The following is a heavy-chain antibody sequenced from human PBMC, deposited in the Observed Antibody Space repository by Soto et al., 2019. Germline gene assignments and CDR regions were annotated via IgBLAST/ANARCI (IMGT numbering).Heavy chain of an antibody. Sequence: QVQLQQWGAGLLKPSETLSLTCVVSGGSFDNSSWGWIRETPGKGLERIGEINHSGRTSYSGSLKTRAGISVDASKTEVSLYLMSVTAADSGVYYCARLTMYGQSYNSLDVWGQGAAVTVSS. D-gene: IGHD3-3*01. CDR3: ARLTMYGQSYNSLDV. CDR2: INHSGRT. CDR1: GGSFDNSS. V-gene: IGHV4-34*02. J-gene: IGHJ3*01.